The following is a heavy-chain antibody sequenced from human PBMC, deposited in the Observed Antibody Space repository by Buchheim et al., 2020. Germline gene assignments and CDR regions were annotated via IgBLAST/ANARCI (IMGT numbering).Heavy chain of an antibody. V-gene: IGHV1-46*01. D-gene: IGHD3-22*01. CDR1: GYTFTSYY. J-gene: IGHJ6*02. Sequence: QVQLVQSGAEVKKPGASAKVSCKASGYTFTSYYMHWVRQAPGQGLEWMGIINPSGGSTSYAQKFQGRVTMTRDTSTSTVYMELSSLRSEDTAVYYCARDVTSQDYYDSSGPYYYYYYGMDVWGQGTT. CDR2: INPSGGST. CDR3: ARDVTSQDYYDSSGPYYYYYYGMDV.